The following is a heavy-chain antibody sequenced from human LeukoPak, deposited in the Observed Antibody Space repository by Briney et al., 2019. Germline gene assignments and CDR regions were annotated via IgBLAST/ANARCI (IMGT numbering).Heavy chain of an antibody. D-gene: IGHD2-21*02. CDR2: IYYSGST. Sequence: SETLSLTCTVSGGSISTYYWSWIRQPPGKGLEWIGYIYYSGSTNYNPSLKSRVTISVDTSKNQFSLKLSSVTAADTAVYYCAREWSYCGGDCYNWFDPWGQGTLVTVSS. CDR3: AREWSYCGGDCYNWFDP. CDR1: GGSISTYY. V-gene: IGHV4-59*12. J-gene: IGHJ5*02.